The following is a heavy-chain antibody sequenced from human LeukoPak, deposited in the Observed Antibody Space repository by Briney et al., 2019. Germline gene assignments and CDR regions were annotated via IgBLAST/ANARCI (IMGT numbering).Heavy chain of an antibody. CDR3: ARDDPDDYGDIGDDY. CDR1: GYTFTGYY. V-gene: IGHV1-2*02. D-gene: IGHD4-17*01. Sequence: ASVKVSCKASGYTFTGYYMHWVRQAPGQGLEWMGWINPNSGGTNYAQKFQGRVTMTRDTSMSTAYMELSRLRSDDTAVYYCARDDPDDYGDIGDDYWGQGTLVTVSS. CDR2: INPNSGGT. J-gene: IGHJ4*02.